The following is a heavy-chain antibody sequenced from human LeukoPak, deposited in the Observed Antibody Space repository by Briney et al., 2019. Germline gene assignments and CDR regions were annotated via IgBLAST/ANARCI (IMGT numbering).Heavy chain of an antibody. CDR3: ASFILSGSSVGTGHY. V-gene: IGHV3-30-3*01. Sequence: HPGGSLRLSCAASGFTFSSYAMHWVRQAPGKGLEWVAVISYDGSTKYYADSVKGRFTISRDNSKNTLYLQMNSLRAEDTAVYYCASFILSGSSVGTGHYWGQGTLVTVSS. D-gene: IGHD1-26*01. J-gene: IGHJ4*02. CDR1: GFTFSSYA. CDR2: ISYDGSTK.